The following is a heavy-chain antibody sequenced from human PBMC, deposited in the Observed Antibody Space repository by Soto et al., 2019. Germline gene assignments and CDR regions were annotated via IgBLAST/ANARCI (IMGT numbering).Heavy chain of an antibody. Sequence: VQLVESGGGVVQPGRSLRLSCAASGFTFSSYGMHWVRQAPGKGLEWVAAIWYDGSNKYYADSVKGRFTISRDNYKNTLYLQMNSLRAEDTAVYYCARDPAGGFDIWGQGTMVTVSS. J-gene: IGHJ3*02. CDR2: IWYDGSNK. D-gene: IGHD2-15*01. V-gene: IGHV3-33*01. CDR1: GFTFSSYG. CDR3: ARDPAGGFDI.